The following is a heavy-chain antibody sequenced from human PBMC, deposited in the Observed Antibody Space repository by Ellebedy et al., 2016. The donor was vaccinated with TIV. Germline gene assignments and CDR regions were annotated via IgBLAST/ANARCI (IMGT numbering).Heavy chain of an antibody. CDR2: ITANGGAT. CDR1: TSTFSMYA. CDR3: SKDPNGNYAGAMDS. J-gene: IGHJ4*02. D-gene: IGHD1-7*01. Sequence: GESLKISCAASTSTFSMYAVTWIRQTPGKGLEWVSSITANGGATNYTDSVKGRFTISRDNSKNTVFLQMNSLRVEDTAVYYCSKDPNGNYAGAMDSWGPGTLVTVSS. V-gene: IGHV3-23*01.